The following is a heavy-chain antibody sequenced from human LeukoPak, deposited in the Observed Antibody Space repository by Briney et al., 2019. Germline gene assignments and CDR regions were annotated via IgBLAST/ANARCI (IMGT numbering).Heavy chain of an antibody. CDR1: GFTFSSYS. J-gene: IGHJ5*02. D-gene: IGHD6-19*01. CDR2: ISSSSSYI. CDR3: ARTTSTPYSSGWSAGFDP. Sequence: GGSLRLSCAASGFTFSSYSMNWVRQAPGKGLEWVSSISSSSSYIYYADSVKGRFTISRDNAKNSLYLQMNSLRAEDTAVYYCARTTSTPYSSGWSAGFDPWGQGTLVTVSS. V-gene: IGHV3-21*04.